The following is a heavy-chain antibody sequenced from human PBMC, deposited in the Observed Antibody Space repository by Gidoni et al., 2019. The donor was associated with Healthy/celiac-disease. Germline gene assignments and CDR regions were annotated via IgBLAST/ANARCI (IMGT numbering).Heavy chain of an antibody. CDR2: IYSGGST. D-gene: IGHD3-16*02. Sequence: EVQLVESGGGLVQPGGSLRLSCAASGFTVSSNYMSWVRQAPGKGLEWVSVIYSGGSTYYADSVKGRFTISRDNSKNTLYLQMNSLRAEDTAVYYCARDRITFGGVIVIRGAFDIWGQGTMVTVSS. V-gene: IGHV3-66*01. J-gene: IGHJ3*02. CDR1: GFTVSSNY. CDR3: ARDRITFGGVIVIRGAFDI.